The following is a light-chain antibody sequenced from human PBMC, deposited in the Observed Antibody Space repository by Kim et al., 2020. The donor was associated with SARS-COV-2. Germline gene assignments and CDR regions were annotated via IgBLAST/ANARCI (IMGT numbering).Light chain of an antibody. J-gene: IGKJ2*01. CDR3: QQGYSFPYT. V-gene: IGKV1-12*01. Sequence: ASVGARVTVTCRTGTQISGRLACYQQQPRQAPKLLIDTASSLQSGVSARFSGSGSGTDFTLPITSLQPEDFATYFCQQGYSFPYTFGQGTKLEI. CDR1: TQISGR. CDR2: TAS.